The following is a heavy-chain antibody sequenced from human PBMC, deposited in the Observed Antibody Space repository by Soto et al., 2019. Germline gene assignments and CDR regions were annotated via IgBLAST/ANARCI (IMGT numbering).Heavy chain of an antibody. Sequence: SETLSLTCAVYVGSFIGYYWSWIRQPPGKGLEWIGEINHSGSTNYNPSLKSRVTISVDTSKNQFSLKLSSVTAADTAVYYCARTTVTTVYYYYGMDVWGQGTTVTVSS. J-gene: IGHJ6*02. CDR2: INHSGST. D-gene: IGHD4-17*01. CDR3: ARTTVTTVYYYYGMDV. V-gene: IGHV4-34*01. CDR1: VGSFIGYY.